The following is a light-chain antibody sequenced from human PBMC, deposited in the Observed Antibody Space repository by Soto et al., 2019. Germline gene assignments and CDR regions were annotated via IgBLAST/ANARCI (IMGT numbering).Light chain of an antibody. V-gene: IGLV1-44*01. J-gene: IGLJ3*02. CDR1: SANLARNS. CDR2: KTD. Sequence: QAVVTQPPSASGNPGQRVTISCSGSSANLARNSVNWYQQCPGTAPKLLIHKTDQRPSGVPDRFSGSKSGTSASLAITGRQSEDEGDYYCSSWDDSLNIWVFGGGTKLTVL. CDR3: SSWDDSLNIWV.